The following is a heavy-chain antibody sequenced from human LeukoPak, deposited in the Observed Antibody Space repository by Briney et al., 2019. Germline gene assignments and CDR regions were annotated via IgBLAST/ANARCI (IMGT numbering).Heavy chain of an antibody. D-gene: IGHD3-10*01. V-gene: IGHV4-4*07. CDR1: GGSISSYY. Sequence: SETLSLTCTVSGGSISSYYWSWIRQPAGKGLEWIGRIYTSGSTNYNPSLKSRVTMSVDTSKNQFSLKLSSVTAADTAVYYCAREKYYYGSGSYYSNHYYYYMDVWGKGTTVTISS. CDR2: IYTSGST. CDR3: AREKYYYGSGSYYSNHYYYYMDV. J-gene: IGHJ6*03.